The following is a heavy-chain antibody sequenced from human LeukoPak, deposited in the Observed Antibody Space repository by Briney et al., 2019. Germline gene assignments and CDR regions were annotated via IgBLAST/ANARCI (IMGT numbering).Heavy chain of an antibody. CDR2: ISGSGGST. D-gene: IGHD3-16*02. CDR1: GFTFSRYA. CDR3: AKNMGKYGYVWGSYRPDY. Sequence: GGSLRLSCAASGFTFSRYAMSWVRQAPGKGLEWVSAISGSGGSTYYADSVKGRFTISRDNSKNTLYLQMNSPRAEDTAVYYCAKNMGKYGYVWGSYRPDYWGQGTLVTVSS. J-gene: IGHJ4*02. V-gene: IGHV3-23*01.